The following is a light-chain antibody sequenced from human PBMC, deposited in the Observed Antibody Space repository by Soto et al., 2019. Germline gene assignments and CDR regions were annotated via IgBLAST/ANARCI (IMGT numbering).Light chain of an antibody. CDR2: EVS. CDR3: SSYTSRSTPV. CDR1: SSDVGGYKY. Sequence: QSALTQPPSASGSPGQSLTISCTGTSSDVGGYKYVSWYQQHPGKAPKLMIYEVSNRPSGVSNRFSGSKSGNTASLTISGLQAEDEADYYCSSYTSRSTPVFGGGTKLTVL. V-gene: IGLV2-14*01. J-gene: IGLJ2*01.